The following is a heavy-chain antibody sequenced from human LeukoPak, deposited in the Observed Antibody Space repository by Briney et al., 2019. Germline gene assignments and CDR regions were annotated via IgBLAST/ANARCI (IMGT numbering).Heavy chain of an antibody. D-gene: IGHD5-18*01. Sequence: GGSLRLSCAASGFTFSSYWMSWVRQAPGKGLEWVANIKQDGSEKYYADSVKGRFTISRDNSKNTLYLQMNSLRAEDTAVYYCAKDLDTAMVSFFDYWGQGTLVTVSS. CDR1: GFTFSSYW. CDR2: IKQDGSEK. J-gene: IGHJ4*02. V-gene: IGHV3-7*03. CDR3: AKDLDTAMVSFFDY.